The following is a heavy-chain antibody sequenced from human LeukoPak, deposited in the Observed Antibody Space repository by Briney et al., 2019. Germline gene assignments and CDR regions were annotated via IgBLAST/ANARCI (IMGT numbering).Heavy chain of an antibody. CDR3: ARGADTHFDY. CDR1: GFTFSNYD. Sequence: PGGSLRLSCAASGFTFSNYDMHRVRQATGKGLEWVSAIGTAGDTYYQGSVRGRFTMSRENAKNSLYLQMNSLTAGDTAVYYCARGADTHFDYWGQGILVTVSS. J-gene: IGHJ4*02. D-gene: IGHD2-15*01. V-gene: IGHV3-13*04. CDR2: IGTAGDT.